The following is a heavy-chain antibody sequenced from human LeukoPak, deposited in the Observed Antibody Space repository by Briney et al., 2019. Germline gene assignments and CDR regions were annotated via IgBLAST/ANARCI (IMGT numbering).Heavy chain of an antibody. D-gene: IGHD2-15*01. CDR1: GFTFSSYW. CDR3: ARVEGIRIDY. V-gene: IGHV3-74*01. Sequence: PGGSLRLSCVASGFTFSSYWMHWVRQAPGEGLVWVSRINSDGTTTTYADSVKGRFTISRDNAKNTLYLQMNSLRAEDTAVYYCARVEGIRIDYWGQGTLVTVSS. J-gene: IGHJ4*02. CDR2: INSDGTTT.